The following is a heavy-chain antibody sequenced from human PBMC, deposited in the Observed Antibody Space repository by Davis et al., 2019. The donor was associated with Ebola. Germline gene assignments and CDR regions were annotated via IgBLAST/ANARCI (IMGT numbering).Heavy chain of an antibody. CDR1: GFTFSSYW. D-gene: IGHD3-10*01. Sequence: GESLKISCAASGFTFSSYWMSWVRQAPGKGPEWVANIKQDGSESHYVDSVKGRFTISRDNAKNSLYLQMNSLRAEDTAMYYCASYNGMDVWGQGTTVTVSS. CDR2: IKQDGSES. V-gene: IGHV3-7*01. J-gene: IGHJ6*02. CDR3: ASYNGMDV.